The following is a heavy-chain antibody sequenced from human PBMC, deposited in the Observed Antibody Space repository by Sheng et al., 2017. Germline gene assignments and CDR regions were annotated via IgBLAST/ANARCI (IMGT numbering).Heavy chain of an antibody. CDR3: ARGPPITYYDSSGYPERAEYFQH. Sequence: QVQLQESGPGLVKPSETLSLTCTVSGGSISSYYWSWIRQPPGKGLEWIGYIYYSGSTNYNPSLKSRVTISVDTSKNQFSLKLSSVTAADTAVYYCARGPPITYYDSSGYPERAEYFQHWGQGTLVTV. D-gene: IGHD3-22*01. CDR2: IYYSGST. CDR1: GGSISSYY. V-gene: IGHV4-59*01. J-gene: IGHJ1*01.